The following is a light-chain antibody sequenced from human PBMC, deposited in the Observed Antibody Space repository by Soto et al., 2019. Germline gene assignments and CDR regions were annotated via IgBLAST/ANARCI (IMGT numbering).Light chain of an antibody. CDR3: SSYTSSSLYV. J-gene: IGLJ1*01. V-gene: IGLV2-14*03. Sequence: QSALTQPASVSGSPGQSIAISCTGTSRDVGGYNYVSWYQQHPGKAPKLMIYDVSNRPSGVSNRFSGSKSGNTASLTISGLQAEDEADYYCSSYTSSSLYVFGTGNKVTVL. CDR1: SRDVGGYNY. CDR2: DVS.